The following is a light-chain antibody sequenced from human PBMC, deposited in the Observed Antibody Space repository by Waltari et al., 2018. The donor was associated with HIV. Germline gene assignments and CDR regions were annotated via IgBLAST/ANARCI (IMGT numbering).Light chain of an antibody. Sequence: DIVMTQSPDSLAVSLGERAAINCKSSQSVLYSSDNKNYLAWYQQRPGQPPKLLIYWSSTREAGVPDRFSGSGSGTDFTLTISSLQAEDVAVYYCQQSYSPPTFGGGTKVEIK. J-gene: IGKJ4*01. CDR1: QSVLYSSDNKNY. CDR3: QQSYSPPT. CDR2: WSS. V-gene: IGKV4-1*01.